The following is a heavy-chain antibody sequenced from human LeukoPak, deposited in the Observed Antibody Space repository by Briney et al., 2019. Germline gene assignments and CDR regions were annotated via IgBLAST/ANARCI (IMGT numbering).Heavy chain of an antibody. D-gene: IGHD3-10*01. V-gene: IGHV4-39*02. CDR1: GGSISSSSYY. Sequence: PSETLSLTCTVSGGSISSSSYYWGWIRQPPGKGLEWIGSIYYSGSTYYNPSLKSRVTISVDTSKNQFSLKLSSVTAADTAVHYCAREGGVTMVRGVIITQDYWGQGTLVTVSS. CDR2: IYYSGST. CDR3: AREGGVTMVRGVIITQDY. J-gene: IGHJ4*02.